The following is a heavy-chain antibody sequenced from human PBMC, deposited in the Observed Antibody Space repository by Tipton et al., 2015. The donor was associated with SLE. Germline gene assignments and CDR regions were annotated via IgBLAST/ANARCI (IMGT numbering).Heavy chain of an antibody. D-gene: IGHD3-10*01. J-gene: IGHJ4*02. V-gene: IGHV4-30-4*01. CDR3: AREDPLLWFGEGGLDY. CDR1: GGSISSGDYY. CDR2: IYYSGST. Sequence: TLSLTCTVSGGSISSGDYYWSWIRQPPGKGLEWIGYIYYSGSTYYNPSLKSRVTISVDTSRNQFSLKLSSVTAADTAVYYCAREDPLLWFGEGGLDYWGQGTLATVSS.